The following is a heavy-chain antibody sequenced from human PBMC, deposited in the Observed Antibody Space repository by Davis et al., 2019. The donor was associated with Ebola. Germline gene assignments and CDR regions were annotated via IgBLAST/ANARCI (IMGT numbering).Heavy chain of an antibody. CDR3: ARDLAGYSSTWYDHSGYYGMDV. V-gene: IGHV3-66*02. CDR1: GFTVGGNY. Sequence: PGGSLRLSCVVSGFTVGGNYMFWVRQAPGKGLEWVSVLYSDGSTNYADSVKGRFTISRDNSKNTLYLQMNSLRVEDTAVYYCARDLAGYSSTWYDHSGYYGMDVWGQGTTVTVSS. D-gene: IGHD6-13*01. J-gene: IGHJ6*02. CDR2: LYSDGST.